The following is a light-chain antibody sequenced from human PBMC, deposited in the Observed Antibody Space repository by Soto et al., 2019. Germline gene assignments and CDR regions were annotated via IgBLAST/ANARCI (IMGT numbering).Light chain of an antibody. V-gene: IGKV3-20*01. CDR3: HHFNTWPPKA. CDR1: QSVSSSY. Sequence: EIVLTQSPGTLSLSPGERATLSCRASQSVSSSYLAWYQQKPGQAPRLLIYGAYSRATGIPDRFSGSGSGTDFTLTISRLEPEDFAVYHCHHFNTWPPKAFGQGTKVEFK. J-gene: IGKJ1*01. CDR2: GAY.